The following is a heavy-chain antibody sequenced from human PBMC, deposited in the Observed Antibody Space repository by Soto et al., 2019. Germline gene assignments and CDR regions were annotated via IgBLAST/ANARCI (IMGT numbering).Heavy chain of an antibody. Sequence: TLSLTCTVSGGSISSGGYYWSWIRQHPGKGPEWIGYIYYSGSTYYNPSLKSRVTISVDTSKNQFSLKLSSVTAADTAVYYCARASSFWPNHYYYGMDVWGQGTTVTVSS. V-gene: IGHV4-31*03. CDR1: GGSISSGGYY. CDR2: IYYSGST. J-gene: IGHJ6*02. CDR3: ARASSFWPNHYYYGMDV.